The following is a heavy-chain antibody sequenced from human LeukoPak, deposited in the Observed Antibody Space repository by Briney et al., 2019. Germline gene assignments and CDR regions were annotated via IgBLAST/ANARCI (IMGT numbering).Heavy chain of an antibody. D-gene: IGHD5-18*01. V-gene: IGHV1-24*01. Sequence: ASVKVSCKVSGYTLTELSMHWVRQAPGKGLEWMGGFDPEDGETIYAQKFQGRVTMTEDTSTDTAYMELSSLRSEDTAVYYCATGTLQVLSGYSYVNPFDYWGQGTLVTVSS. CDR1: GYTLTELS. CDR2: FDPEDGET. J-gene: IGHJ4*02. CDR3: ATGTLQVLSGYSYVNPFDY.